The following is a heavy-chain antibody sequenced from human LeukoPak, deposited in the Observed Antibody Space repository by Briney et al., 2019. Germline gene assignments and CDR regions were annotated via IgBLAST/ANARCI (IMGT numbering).Heavy chain of an antibody. CDR2: ISDSGART. J-gene: IGHJ4*02. CDR1: GFTFSSSA. Sequence: GGSLRLSCAASGFTFSSSAMTWVRQVPGKGLEWVSSISDSGARTYYADSVKGRFTISRDNSKNALYLQMSSLRAEDTAVYYCAKSQRNDQQVVQRIDYWGQGTLVTVSS. CDR3: AKSQRNDQQVVQRIDY. D-gene: IGHD2-2*01. V-gene: IGHV3-23*01.